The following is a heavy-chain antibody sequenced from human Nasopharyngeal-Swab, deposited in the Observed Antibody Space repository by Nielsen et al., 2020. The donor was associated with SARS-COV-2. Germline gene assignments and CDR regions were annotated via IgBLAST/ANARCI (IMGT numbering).Heavy chain of an antibody. Sequence: GESLKISCAASGFTFSSYSMNWVRQAPGKGLEWVSSISGSSSYIYYADSVKGRFTISRDSAKNSLYLQMNSLRAEDTAVYYCARDFNYYDSSGYDTRDYWGQGTLVTVSS. CDR1: GFTFSSYS. CDR3: ARDFNYYDSSGYDTRDY. V-gene: IGHV3-21*01. D-gene: IGHD3-22*01. CDR2: ISGSSSYI. J-gene: IGHJ4*02.